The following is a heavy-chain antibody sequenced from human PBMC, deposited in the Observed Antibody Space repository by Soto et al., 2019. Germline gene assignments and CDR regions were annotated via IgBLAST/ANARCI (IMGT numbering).Heavy chain of an antibody. CDR1: GFTFSTYS. Sequence: GGSLRLSCAASGFTFSTYSMNWVRQAPEKGLEWVSSISSSNTYIYYADSVKGRFTISRDNAKNSLYLQMNSLRAEDTAVYYCARSGCSSGSCYPDPHWGQGTLVTVSS. D-gene: IGHD2-15*01. CDR2: ISSSNTYI. J-gene: IGHJ4*02. V-gene: IGHV3-21*01. CDR3: ARSGCSSGSCYPDPH.